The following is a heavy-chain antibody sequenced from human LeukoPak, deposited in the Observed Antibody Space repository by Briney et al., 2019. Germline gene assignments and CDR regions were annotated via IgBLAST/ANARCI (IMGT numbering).Heavy chain of an antibody. Sequence: GGSLRLSCAASGFTVSSNYMSWVRQAPGKGLEWVSSISSSSTYIYYADSVKGRFTISRDNAKNSLYLQMNSLRAEDTAVYYCARDPHCSSTSCYVDYWGQGTLVTVSS. D-gene: IGHD2-2*01. V-gene: IGHV3-21*01. CDR2: ISSSSTYI. J-gene: IGHJ4*02. CDR1: GFTVSSNY. CDR3: ARDPHCSSTSCYVDY.